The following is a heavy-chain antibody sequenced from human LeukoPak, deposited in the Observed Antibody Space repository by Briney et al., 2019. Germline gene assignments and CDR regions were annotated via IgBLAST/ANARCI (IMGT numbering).Heavy chain of an antibody. CDR3: ASSPRSRDPLDY. Sequence: ASVTVSCKASGYTFTSYYMHWVRQAPGQGLEWMGIINPSGGSTSYAQKFQGRVTMTRDTSTSTVYMELSSLRSEDTAVYYCASSPRSRDPLDYWGQGTLVTVSS. J-gene: IGHJ4*02. CDR2: INPSGGST. CDR1: GYTFTSYY. V-gene: IGHV1-46*01.